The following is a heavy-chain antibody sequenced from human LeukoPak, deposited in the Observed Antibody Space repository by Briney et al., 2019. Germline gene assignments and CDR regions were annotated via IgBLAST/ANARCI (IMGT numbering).Heavy chain of an antibody. CDR1: EYTLTELS. V-gene: IGHV1-24*01. J-gene: IGHJ1*01. CDR3: ATVSYYYDSSGYQGYFQH. Sequence: ASVKVSCKVSEYTLTELSMHWVRQAPGKGLEWMGGFDPEDGETIYAQKFQGRVTMTEETSTDTAYMELSSLRSEDTAMYYCATVSYYYDSSGYQGYFQHWGQGTLVTVSS. D-gene: IGHD3-22*01. CDR2: FDPEDGET.